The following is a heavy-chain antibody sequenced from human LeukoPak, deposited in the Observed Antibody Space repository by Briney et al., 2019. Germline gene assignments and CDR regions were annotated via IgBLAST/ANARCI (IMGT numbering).Heavy chain of an antibody. Sequence: KPSETLSLTCTVSGGSISSNNYYWGWIRQPPGKGLEWIGSIYYSGSPYYNPPLKSRVTISVDTSKNQFSLRLRSVTAADTAVYYCATWRTAKTGFDYWGQGTLVTVSS. CDR3: ATWRTAKTGFDY. V-gene: IGHV4-39*01. CDR2: IYYSGSP. D-gene: IGHD1-1*01. CDR1: GGSISSNNYY. J-gene: IGHJ4*02.